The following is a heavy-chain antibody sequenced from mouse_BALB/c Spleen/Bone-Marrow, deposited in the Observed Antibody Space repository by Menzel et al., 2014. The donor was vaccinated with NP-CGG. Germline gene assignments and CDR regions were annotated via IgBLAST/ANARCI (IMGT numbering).Heavy chain of an antibody. V-gene: IGHV1-9*01. D-gene: IGHD4-1*01. J-gene: IGHJ3*01. CDR3: ARWVPYWEFAY. CDR1: GYTFSSYW. Sequence: VKLQESGAELMKPGASVKISCKATGYTFSSYWIEWVKQRPGHGLEWVGEILPGSGSTNYYEKFKGKATFTADTSSNTAYMQLSSLTSEDSAVYYCARWVPYWEFAYWGQGTLVTVSA. CDR2: ILPGSGST.